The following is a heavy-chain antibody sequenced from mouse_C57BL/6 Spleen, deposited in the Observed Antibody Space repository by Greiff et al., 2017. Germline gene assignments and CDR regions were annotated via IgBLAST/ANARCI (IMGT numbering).Heavy chain of an antibody. Sequence: VKVVESGPGLVQPSQSLSITCTVSGFSLTSYGVHWVRQSPGKGLEWLGVIWSGGSTDYNAAFISRLSISKDNSKSQVFFKMNSLQADDTAIYYCARKRNDYDGGYFDYWGQGTTLTVSS. V-gene: IGHV2-2*01. CDR2: IWSGGST. CDR3: ARKRNDYDGGYFDY. CDR1: GFSLTSYG. D-gene: IGHD2-4*01. J-gene: IGHJ2*01.